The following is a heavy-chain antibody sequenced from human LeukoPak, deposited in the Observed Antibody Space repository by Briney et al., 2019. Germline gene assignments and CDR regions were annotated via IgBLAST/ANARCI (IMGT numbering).Heavy chain of an antibody. Sequence: GGSLTLSCAASGLTFSNNAMKWVRQAPGKGLEWVSTICGPGGSTYYGDSVKGRLTTSRDNSKNTVYLQMNSLRADDTVIYYCAKGDYGYYYYMDVWGKGTTVTVSS. CDR3: AKGDYGYYYYMDV. J-gene: IGHJ6*03. D-gene: IGHD4-17*01. CDR2: ICGPGGST. V-gene: IGHV3-23*01. CDR1: GLTFSNNA.